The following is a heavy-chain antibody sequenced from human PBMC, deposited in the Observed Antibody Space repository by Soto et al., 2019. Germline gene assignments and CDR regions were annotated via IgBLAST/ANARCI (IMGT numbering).Heavy chain of an antibody. Sequence: QLQLQESGSGLVKPSQTLSLTCAVSGGSISSGGYSWSWIRQPPGKGLEWIGYIYHSGSTYYNPSLKSRVTRSGDRSQNQFPLKLSAATAADTAVNYCAAGGGLPRYYWGQGTLVTVSS. CDR1: GGSISSGGYS. D-gene: IGHD5-12*01. CDR2: IYHSGST. V-gene: IGHV4-30-2*01. J-gene: IGHJ4*02. CDR3: AAGGGLPRYY.